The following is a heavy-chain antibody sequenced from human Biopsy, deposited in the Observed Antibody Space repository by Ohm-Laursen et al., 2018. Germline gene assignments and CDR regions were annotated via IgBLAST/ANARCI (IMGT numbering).Heavy chain of an antibody. CDR2: FAPENGKT. CDR3: ATGPYYDTRFYYNVRPFDF. Sequence: ATVKISCKISGYTLNELSMHWVRQVPGKGLEWMGGFAPENGKTVYAQNFQARVSLTEDTSTDTAYMEVTSLRSDDTAVYYCATGPYYDTRFYYNVRPFDFWGQGTLVTVSS. CDR1: GYTLNELS. D-gene: IGHD3-10*01. V-gene: IGHV1-24*01. J-gene: IGHJ4*02.